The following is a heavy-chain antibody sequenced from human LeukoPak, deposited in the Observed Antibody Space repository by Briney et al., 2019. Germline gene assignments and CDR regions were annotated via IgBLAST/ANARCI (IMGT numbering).Heavy chain of an antibody. Sequence: PGWSLRLSCAASGFTFAIHAMTWVRQAPGKGLEWVSGISGDGASTHYAESVKGQFTISRDNSQNTLFLQMNSLRVEDTAIYYCAKASYVSGRPLHTFDVWGQGTMVTVSS. CDR1: GFTFAIHA. D-gene: IGHD3-10*01. CDR2: ISGDGAST. V-gene: IGHV3-23*01. CDR3: AKASYVSGRPLHTFDV. J-gene: IGHJ3*01.